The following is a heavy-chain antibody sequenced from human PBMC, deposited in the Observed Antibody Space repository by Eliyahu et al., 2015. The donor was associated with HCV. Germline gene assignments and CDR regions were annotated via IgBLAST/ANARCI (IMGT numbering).Heavy chain of an antibody. CDR3: ARQYYDSSGYYGDY. V-gene: IGHV1-8*01. Sequence: GQGLEWMGWMNPNSGNTGYAQKFQGRVTMTRNTSISTAYMELSSLRSEDTAVYYCARQYYDSSGYYGDYWGQGTLVTVSS. CDR2: MNPNSGNT. D-gene: IGHD3-22*01. J-gene: IGHJ4*02.